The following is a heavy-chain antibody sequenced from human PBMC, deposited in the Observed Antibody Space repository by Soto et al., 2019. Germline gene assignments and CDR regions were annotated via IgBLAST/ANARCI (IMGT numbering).Heavy chain of an antibody. J-gene: IGHJ4*02. Sequence: QVQLQESGPGLVKPSETLSLTCTVSGGSISSYYWSWIRQPPGKGLEWIGYIYYSGSTNYNPYLKSRVTISVDTSKNQFSLKLSSVTAADTAVYYCARWDPAYSRNNFDYWGQGTLVTVSS. V-gene: IGHV4-59*01. CDR3: ARWDPAYSRNNFDY. D-gene: IGHD6-13*01. CDR2: IYYSGST. CDR1: GGSISSYY.